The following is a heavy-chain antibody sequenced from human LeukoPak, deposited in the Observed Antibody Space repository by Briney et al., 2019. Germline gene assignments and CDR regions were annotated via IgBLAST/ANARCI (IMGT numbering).Heavy chain of an antibody. Sequence: GESLKISCKASGYTFSSNWIGWERQMPGKGLELMGIIYPGGSDTRYSPSFQGQVTISVDKSISTAYLQWSSLKASDTAKYYCARHRVGIYSRNHAFDIWGQGTMVTVSS. D-gene: IGHD2-21*01. J-gene: IGHJ3*02. CDR3: ARHRVGIYSRNHAFDI. V-gene: IGHV5-51*01. CDR1: GYTFSSNW. CDR2: IYPGGSDT.